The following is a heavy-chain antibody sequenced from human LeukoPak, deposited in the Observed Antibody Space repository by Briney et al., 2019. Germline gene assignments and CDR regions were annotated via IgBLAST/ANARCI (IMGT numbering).Heavy chain of an antibody. D-gene: IGHD3-10*01. CDR1: GGSFSGYC. Sequence: PSETLSLTCAVYGGSFSGYCWSWIRQPPGKWLEWIGEINHSGSPNYNPSLKSRVTISIDTSKNQFSLKLSPVTAADTAVYYCARDLSDYYGSGSYRPIDAFDIWGQGTMVTVSS. V-gene: IGHV4-34*01. CDR3: ARDLSDYYGSGSYRPIDAFDI. J-gene: IGHJ3*02. CDR2: INHSGSP.